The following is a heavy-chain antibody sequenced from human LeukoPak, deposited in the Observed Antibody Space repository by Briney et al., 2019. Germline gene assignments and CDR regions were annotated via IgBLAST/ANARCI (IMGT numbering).Heavy chain of an antibody. Sequence: SETLSLTCAVFGYSISSGYYWGWIRQPPGKGLEWIGSIYHSGSTYYNPSLKSRVTISVDTSKNQFSLKLSSVTAADTAVYYCARLYSGVTRPFDYWGQGTLVTVSS. D-gene: IGHD4-23*01. J-gene: IGHJ4*02. CDR3: ARLYSGVTRPFDY. CDR2: IYHSGST. V-gene: IGHV4-38-2*01. CDR1: GYSISSGYY.